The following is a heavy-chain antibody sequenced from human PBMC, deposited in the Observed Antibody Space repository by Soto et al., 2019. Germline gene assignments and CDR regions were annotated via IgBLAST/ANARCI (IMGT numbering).Heavy chain of an antibody. CDR2: ISFNGINT. CDR3: ARDVSGFEYFDF. D-gene: IGHD3-9*01. CDR1: GFTFSDYA. V-gene: IGHV3-30-3*01. J-gene: IGHJ4*02. Sequence: QVQLVESGGGVVQPGRSLRLSCAGSGFTFSDYAMHWVRQAPGRGPEWLALISFNGINTYYADSVKGRFTISRDNSKNTLFLQMNTLRAEDTAVYYCARDVSGFEYFDFWGQGTLVNVSS.